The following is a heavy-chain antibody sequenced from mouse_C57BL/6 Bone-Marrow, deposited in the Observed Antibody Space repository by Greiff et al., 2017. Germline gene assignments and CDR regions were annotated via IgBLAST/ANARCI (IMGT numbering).Heavy chain of an antibody. CDR3: TTDGYYDY. CDR2: IDPENGDT. J-gene: IGHJ2*01. CDR1: GFNIKDDY. Sequence: VQLQQSGAELVRPGASVTLSCTASGFNIKDDYMHWVKQRPEQGLEWIGWIDPENGDTEYASKFQGKATITADTSSNTAYLQLSSLTSEDTAVYYCTTDGYYDYWGQGTTLTVSS. D-gene: IGHD2-3*01. V-gene: IGHV14-4*01.